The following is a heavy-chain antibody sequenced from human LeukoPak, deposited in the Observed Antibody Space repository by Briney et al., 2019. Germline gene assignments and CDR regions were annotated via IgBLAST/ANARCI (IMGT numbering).Heavy chain of an antibody. CDR3: AKTRVHNSNDY. CDR2: ISGSGGST. Sequence: GGSLRLSCADSGFTFSSYAMSWVRQAPGKGVEGVSAISGSGGSTYYADSVKGRFTISRDNSKNTLYLQMNSLRAEGTAVYYCAKTRVHNSNDYWGQGTLVTVSS. J-gene: IGHJ4*02. CDR1: GFTFSSYA. V-gene: IGHV3-23*01. D-gene: IGHD4-23*01.